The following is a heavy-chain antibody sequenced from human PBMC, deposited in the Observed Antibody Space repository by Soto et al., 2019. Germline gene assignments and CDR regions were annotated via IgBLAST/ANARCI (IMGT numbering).Heavy chain of an antibody. Sequence: GTSVKVSCKASGYTFTGYYMHWVRQAPGQGLEWMGWINPNSGGTNYAQKFQGWVTMTRDTSISTAYMELSRLRSDDTAVYYCARERRGYSGYSFDYWGQGTLVTVSS. V-gene: IGHV1-2*04. CDR2: INPNSGGT. D-gene: IGHD5-12*01. CDR3: ARERRGYSGYSFDY. CDR1: GYTFTGYY. J-gene: IGHJ4*02.